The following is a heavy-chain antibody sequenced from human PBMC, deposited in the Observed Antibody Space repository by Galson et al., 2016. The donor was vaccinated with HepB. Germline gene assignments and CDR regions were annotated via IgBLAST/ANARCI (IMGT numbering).Heavy chain of an antibody. CDR1: GFTFTTSA. CDR3: AREAIAAAGTHDAFDI. Sequence: SLRLSCAASGFTFTTSAMSWVRQAPGKGLEWVSAISGSGGGTFYADAVKGHFTVSRDNPKNTVYLQMNSLRAEDTAVYYCAREAIAAAGTHDAFDIWGQGTMVTVCS. D-gene: IGHD6-13*01. J-gene: IGHJ3*02. CDR2: ISGSGGGT. V-gene: IGHV3-23*01.